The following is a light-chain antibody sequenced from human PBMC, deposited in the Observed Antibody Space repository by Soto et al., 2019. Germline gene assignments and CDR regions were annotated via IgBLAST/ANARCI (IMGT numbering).Light chain of an antibody. CDR2: AAS. Sequence: DIQMTPSPSSLSASVGDRVTITCRASQSISSYLNWYQQKPGKAPKLLIYAASSLQSGVPSRFSGSGSGTDFTLTISSLQPEDFATYYCQQSYSTPRTFGQGNKVEIK. CDR3: QQSYSTPRT. CDR1: QSISSY. V-gene: IGKV1-39*01. J-gene: IGKJ1*01.